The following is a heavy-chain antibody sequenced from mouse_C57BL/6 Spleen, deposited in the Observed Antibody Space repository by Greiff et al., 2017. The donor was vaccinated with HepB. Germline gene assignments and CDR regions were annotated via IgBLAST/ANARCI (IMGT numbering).Heavy chain of an antibody. J-gene: IGHJ3*01. CDR3: VCPGIYYGYDVLWFAY. CDR1: GFTFNTYA. Sequence: EVKLVESGGGLVQPKGSLKLSCAASGFTFNTYAMHWVRQAPGKGLEWVARIRSKSSNYATYYADSVKDRFTISRDDSQSMLYLQMNNLKTEDTAMYYCVCPGIYYGYDVLWFAYWGQGTLVTVSA. V-gene: IGHV10-3*01. CDR2: IRSKSSNYAT. D-gene: IGHD2-2*01.